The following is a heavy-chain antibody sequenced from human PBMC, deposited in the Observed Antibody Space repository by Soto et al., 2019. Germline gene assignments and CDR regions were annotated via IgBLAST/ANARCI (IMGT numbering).Heavy chain of an antibody. CDR1: GGTFSSYA. D-gene: IGHD1-26*01. Sequence: QVQLVQSGAEVKKPGSSVKVSCKASGGTFSSYAISWVRQAPGQGLEWMGGIIPIFGTADYAQTFQGRVTITADESTSTAYMALSSLRAEDTDVYYCASHTGSSPEGRYYYGMDVWGQGTTVTVSS. V-gene: IGHV1-69*12. J-gene: IGHJ6*02. CDR3: ASHTGSSPEGRYYYGMDV. CDR2: IIPIFGTA.